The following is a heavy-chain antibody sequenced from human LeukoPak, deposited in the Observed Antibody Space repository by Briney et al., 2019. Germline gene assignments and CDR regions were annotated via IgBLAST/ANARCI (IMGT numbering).Heavy chain of an antibody. V-gene: IGHV1-8*01. J-gene: IGHJ6*02. D-gene: IGHD4-17*01. Sequence: ASVKVSCKASGYTFTSYDINWVRRSTGQGLEWMGWMNPNSGNTGYAQKFQGRVTMTRNTSISTAYMELSSLRSEDTAVYYCARWGVWHGDYPGYYYGMDVWGQGTTVTVSS. CDR1: GYTFTSYD. CDR2: MNPNSGNT. CDR3: ARWGVWHGDYPGYYYGMDV.